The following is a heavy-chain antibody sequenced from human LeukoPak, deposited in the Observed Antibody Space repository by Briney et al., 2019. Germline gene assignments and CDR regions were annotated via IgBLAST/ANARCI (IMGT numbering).Heavy chain of an antibody. V-gene: IGHV3-21*01. CDR1: GFTFSSYS. J-gene: IGHJ6*02. Sequence: GGSLRLSCAASGFTFSSYSMNWVRQAPGKGLEWVSSISSSSSYIYYSDSVKGRFTISRDNAKNSLYLEMTSLRAEDTAVYYCERLEGFLEWPPLYYYGMDVWGQGTTVTVSS. D-gene: IGHD3-3*01. CDR3: ERLEGFLEWPPLYYYGMDV. CDR2: ISSSSSYI.